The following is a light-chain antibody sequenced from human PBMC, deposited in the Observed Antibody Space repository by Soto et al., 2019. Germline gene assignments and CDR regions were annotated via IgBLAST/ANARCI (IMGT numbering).Light chain of an antibody. CDR1: QSISGW. V-gene: IGKV1-5*01. Sequence: DIQMTQSPSTLSASVGDRVTITCRASQSISGWLAWYQQRPGKAPKVLIYDASKLESGVPSRFSGSGSGTEFTLTISSLQTDDFATYYCQRYDSFSMYTFGQGTKLEIK. CDR3: QRYDSFSMYT. J-gene: IGKJ2*01. CDR2: DAS.